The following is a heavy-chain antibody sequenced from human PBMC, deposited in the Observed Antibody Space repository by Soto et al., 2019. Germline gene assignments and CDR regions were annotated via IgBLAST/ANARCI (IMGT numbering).Heavy chain of an antibody. CDR2: IYYSGST. CDR3: ARHSEQLGEFDP. J-gene: IGHJ5*02. D-gene: IGHD6-13*01. Sequence: SDRRVRNRQPPGKGLEWIGSIYYSGSTYYNPSLKSRVTISVDTSKNQFSLKLSSVTAADTAVYYCARHSEQLGEFDPWGQGTLVTVS. V-gene: IGHV4-39*01. CDR1: SDR.